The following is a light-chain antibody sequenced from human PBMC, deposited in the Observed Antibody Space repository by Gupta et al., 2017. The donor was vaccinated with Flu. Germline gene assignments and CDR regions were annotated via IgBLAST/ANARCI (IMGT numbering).Light chain of an antibody. Sequence: PTFLLSPVGSAVTIACRASHGIGSYFGWYQQNPEDAPELLLYAASRSKGGVPWRFSGSGCATYFTLTISRQQPEDVVHYYCQKYNSAPFTFGHGTKVEI. J-gene: IGKJ3*01. CDR3: QKYNSAPFT. CDR2: AAS. V-gene: IGKV1-27*01. CDR1: HGIGSY.